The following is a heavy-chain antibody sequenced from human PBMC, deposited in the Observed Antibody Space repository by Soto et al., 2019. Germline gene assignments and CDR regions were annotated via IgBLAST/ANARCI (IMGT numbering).Heavy chain of an antibody. D-gene: IGHD6-13*01. V-gene: IGHV1-58*02. Sequence: SVKVSCKASGFTFRSSAMQWVRQARGQRLEWIGWIVVDSGNTNYAQKFQERVTITRDMSTTTAYMELSSLRSEDTAVYYCVGESAAAGTGPGDVWGKGTTVTVSS. CDR1: GFTFRSSA. CDR2: IVVDSGNT. CDR3: VGESAAAGTGPGDV. J-gene: IGHJ6*04.